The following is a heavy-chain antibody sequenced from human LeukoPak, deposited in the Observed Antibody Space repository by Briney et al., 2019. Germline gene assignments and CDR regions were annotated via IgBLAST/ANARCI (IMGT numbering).Heavy chain of an antibody. Sequence: ASVKASCKASGYSFTTHDINWVRQSTGQGLEWMGWMNPNSGKSGYAQKFQGRVTMTRDTSISTVYMELSSLGSDDTAVYYCARESGLTDNWLDSWGQGTLVIVSS. CDR1: GYSFTTHD. J-gene: IGHJ5*01. D-gene: IGHD5-12*01. CDR2: MNPNSGKS. V-gene: IGHV1-8*01. CDR3: ARESGLTDNWLDS.